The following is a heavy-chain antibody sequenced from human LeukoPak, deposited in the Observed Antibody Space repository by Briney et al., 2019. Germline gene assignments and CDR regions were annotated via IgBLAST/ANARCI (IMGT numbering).Heavy chain of an antibody. D-gene: IGHD3-3*01. CDR3: AREVMEWLNWFDP. CDR1: GYTFTGYY. CDR2: INPNSGGT. Sequence: ASVKVPCKASGYTFTGYYMHWVRQAPGQGLEWMGWINPNSGGTNYAQKFQGRVTMTRDTSISTAYMELSRLRSDDTAVYYCAREVMEWLNWFDPWGQGTLVTVSS. V-gene: IGHV1-2*02. J-gene: IGHJ5*02.